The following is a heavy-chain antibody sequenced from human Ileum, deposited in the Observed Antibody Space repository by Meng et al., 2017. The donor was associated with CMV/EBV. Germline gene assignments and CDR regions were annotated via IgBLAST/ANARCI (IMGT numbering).Heavy chain of an antibody. V-gene: IGHV3-23*01. CDR1: GFMFNNYA. Sequence: GESLKISCAASGFMFNNYAMSWVRQAPGKGLEWVSVICGSGSTTYYTDSVKGRITISRDSTKNTLYLQMNSLRAEDTAEYYCEKASIASCYSQNDYWGQGTLVTVSS. CDR2: ICGSGSTT. D-gene: IGHD2-2*01. CDR3: EKASIASCYSQNDY. J-gene: IGHJ4*02.